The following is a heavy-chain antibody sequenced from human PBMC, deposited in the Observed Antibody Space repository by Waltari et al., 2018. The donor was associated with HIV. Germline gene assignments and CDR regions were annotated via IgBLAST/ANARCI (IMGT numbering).Heavy chain of an antibody. Sequence: QLIQSTSELKRPGASVTISCKVSGYPLSDLSMQWVRQGRGQRLEWMGGFGPQNGKPVYSQRFWGRVSLAEDTSEDTAFLELNRLTSDDTAVYYCVTLYNESPLYSNFWGQGTLVTV. CDR1: GYPLSDLS. V-gene: IGHV1-24*01. D-gene: IGHD2-15*01. CDR2: FGPQNGKP. CDR3: VTLYNESPLYSNF. J-gene: IGHJ1*01.